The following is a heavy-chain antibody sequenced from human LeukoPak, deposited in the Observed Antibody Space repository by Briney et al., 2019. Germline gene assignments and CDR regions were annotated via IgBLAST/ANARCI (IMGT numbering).Heavy chain of an antibody. Sequence: GRSLRLSCAASGFTFSSYAMHWVRQAPGKGLEWVAVISYDGSNKYYADSVKGRFTISRDNSKNTLYLQMNSLRAEDTAVYYCAGHYYDSSGYHIPYFDYWGQGTLVTVSS. V-gene: IGHV3-30-3*01. CDR2: ISYDGSNK. J-gene: IGHJ4*02. D-gene: IGHD3-22*01. CDR1: GFTFSSYA. CDR3: AGHYYDSSGYHIPYFDY.